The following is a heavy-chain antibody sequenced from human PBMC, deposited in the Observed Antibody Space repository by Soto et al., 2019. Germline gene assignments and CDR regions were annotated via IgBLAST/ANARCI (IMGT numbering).Heavy chain of an antibody. D-gene: IGHD3-22*01. V-gene: IGHV4-30-4*01. CDR3: ARLYIRVVTADY. CDR2: IYYSGST. J-gene: IGHJ4*02. Sequence: TLSLTCTVSGGSISSGDYYWSWIRQPPGKGLEWIGYIYYSGSTYYNPSLKSRVTISVDTSKNQFSLKLSSVTAADTAVYYCARLYIRVVTADYWGQGTLVTVSP. CDR1: GGSISSGDYY.